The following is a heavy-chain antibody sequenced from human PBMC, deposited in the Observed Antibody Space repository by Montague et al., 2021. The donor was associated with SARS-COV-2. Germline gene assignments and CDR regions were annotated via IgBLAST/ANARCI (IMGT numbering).Heavy chain of an antibody. Sequence: TLSLTCTVSGASISSGGYYWSWIRQHPGKGLEWIGYIYYSGSTYYNPSLKSRVTISVDTSKNQFSLKLSSVTAADTAVYYCARVHIVVVTAMRYFDLWGRGPLVTVSS. CDR2: IYYSGST. V-gene: IGHV4-31*03. CDR3: ARVHIVVVTAMRYFDL. D-gene: IGHD2-21*02. CDR1: GASISSGGYY. J-gene: IGHJ2*01.